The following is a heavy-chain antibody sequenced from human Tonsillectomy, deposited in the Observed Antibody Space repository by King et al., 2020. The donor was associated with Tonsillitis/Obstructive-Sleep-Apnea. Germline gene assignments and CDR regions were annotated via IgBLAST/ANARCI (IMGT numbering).Heavy chain of an antibody. D-gene: IGHD5-24*01. V-gene: IGHV3-20*04. Sequence: VQLVESGGGVVRPGGSLRLSCAASGFTFEDSGMSWVRQAPGNVLEWVSGINWNGGSTGYADSVKGRFTISRDNAKNSLLLQMNSLRAEDTALYYCVRALRGDGRDYWGQGTLVTVSS. CDR3: VRALRGDGRDY. CDR1: GFTFEDSG. CDR2: INWNGGST. J-gene: IGHJ4*02.